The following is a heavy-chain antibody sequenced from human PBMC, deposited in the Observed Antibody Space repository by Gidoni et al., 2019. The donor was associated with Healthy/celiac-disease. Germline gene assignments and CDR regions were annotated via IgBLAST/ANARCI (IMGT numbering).Heavy chain of an antibody. Sequence: QVQLVESGGGVVQPGRSLRLSCAASGFTFSSYGMHWVRQAPGKGLEWVAVIWYDGSNKYYADSVKGRFTISRDNSKNTLYLQMNSLRAEDTAVYYCASGSYYNRDFDYWGQGTLVTVSS. D-gene: IGHD1-26*01. J-gene: IGHJ4*02. V-gene: IGHV3-33*01. CDR2: IWYDGSNK. CDR3: ASGSYYNRDFDY. CDR1: GFTFSSYG.